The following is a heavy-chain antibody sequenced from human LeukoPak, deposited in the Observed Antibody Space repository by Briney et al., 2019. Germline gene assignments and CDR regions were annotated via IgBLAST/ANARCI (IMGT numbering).Heavy chain of an antibody. Sequence: SETLSLTCTVSGVSMRSYYWSWIRQPPGKGLEWIGYVFSSGSTDYNPSLKSRVTMLVVTSRNQFSLNLRSVTAADTAVYYCTRGGWLRFDYWGQGILVTVSS. CDR2: VFSSGST. J-gene: IGHJ4*02. V-gene: IGHV4-59*01. D-gene: IGHD5-12*01. CDR1: GVSMRSYY. CDR3: TRGGWLRFDY.